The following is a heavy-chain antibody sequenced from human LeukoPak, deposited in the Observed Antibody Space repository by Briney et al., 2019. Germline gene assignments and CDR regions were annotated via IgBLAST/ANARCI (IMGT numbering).Heavy chain of an antibody. CDR3: AKREMATYVPNYFDY. Sequence: PGGSLRLSCAASGFTFSSYEMNWVRQAPGKGLEWVSAISGSGGSTYYADSVKGRFTISRDNSKNTLYLQMNSLRAEDTAVYYCAKREMATYVPNYFDYWGQGTLVTVSS. CDR2: ISGSGGST. CDR1: GFTFSSYE. J-gene: IGHJ4*02. D-gene: IGHD5-24*01. V-gene: IGHV3-23*01.